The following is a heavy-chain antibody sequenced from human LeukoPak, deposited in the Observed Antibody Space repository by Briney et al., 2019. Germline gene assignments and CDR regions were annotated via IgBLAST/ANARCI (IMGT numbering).Heavy chain of an antibody. CDR2: NIQIFDTG. CDR3: ASDLRSYYDSSGYQGALDI. CDR1: GGTFSSYA. J-gene: IGHJ3*02. Sequence: GSSVNVSCKSCGGTFSSYALSGVRQAGARGLEWVGGNIQIFDTGVYAQKFQDRVTISTDESTSTVYMELSSLRSEDTAVYYCASDLRSYYDSSGYQGALDIWGQGTMVTVSS. D-gene: IGHD3-22*01. V-gene: IGHV1-69*05.